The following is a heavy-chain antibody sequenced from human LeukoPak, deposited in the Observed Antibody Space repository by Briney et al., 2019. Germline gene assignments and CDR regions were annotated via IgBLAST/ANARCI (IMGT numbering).Heavy chain of an antibody. CDR1: GFTFTNYA. D-gene: IGHD6-19*01. CDR2: ISGSGGST. V-gene: IGHV3-23*01. Sequence: GGSLRLSCAASGFTFTNYAMSWVRQAPGKGLEWVSAISGSGGSTYYADSVKGRFTISRDNSKNTLYLQMNSLRAEDTAVYYCAKDGGGWYSSGWYYFDYWGQGTLVTVSS. J-gene: IGHJ4*02. CDR3: AKDGGGWYSSGWYYFDY.